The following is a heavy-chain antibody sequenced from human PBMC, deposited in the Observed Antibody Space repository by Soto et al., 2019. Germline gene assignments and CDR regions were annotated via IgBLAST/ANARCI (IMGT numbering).Heavy chain of an antibody. CDR2: IKSETDGETT. Sequence: EVQLVESGGGFVKPGGSLRVSCAASGFAFSNAWMSWVRQAPGKGLEWVGRIKSETDGETTDYVASVKGRFTISRDDSKNTLYLQMNSLKIEETAVYYCTTDLNGGFDYWGRGTLVTVSS. CDR1: GFAFSNAW. D-gene: IGHD2-8*01. CDR3: TTDLNGGFDY. V-gene: IGHV3-15*01. J-gene: IGHJ4*02.